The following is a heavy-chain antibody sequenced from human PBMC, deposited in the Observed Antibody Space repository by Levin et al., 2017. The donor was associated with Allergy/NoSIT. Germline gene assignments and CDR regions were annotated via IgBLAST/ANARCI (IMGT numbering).Heavy chain of an antibody. J-gene: IGHJ4*02. CDR1: XXXFSRCV. CDR2: INSDGSNK. V-gene: IGHV3-74*01. Sequence: SGGSLRLSCAAXXXXFSRCVREGGSKGPGKGLVWVSRINSDGSNKNYADSVKGRFTISRDNAKNTLYLQMNSLRAEDTAVYYCARALIVGATSGGDYWGQGILVTVSS. D-gene: IGHD1-26*01. CDR3: ARALIVGATSGGDY.